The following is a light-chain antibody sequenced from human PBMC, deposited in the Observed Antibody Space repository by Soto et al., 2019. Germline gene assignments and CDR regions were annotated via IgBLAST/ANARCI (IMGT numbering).Light chain of an antibody. Sequence: DIVLTQSPATLSVSPGERATLSCRASQSVSSNLAWYQHKLGQPPSLLIYGASTRVTGIPARFSGSGSGTDFSLTISYLKSEDFGIYYFQHYYDGRPPVTFGGGTKVEI. CDR3: QHYYDGRPPVT. CDR2: GAS. V-gene: IGKV3-15*01. CDR1: QSVSSN. J-gene: IGKJ4*01.